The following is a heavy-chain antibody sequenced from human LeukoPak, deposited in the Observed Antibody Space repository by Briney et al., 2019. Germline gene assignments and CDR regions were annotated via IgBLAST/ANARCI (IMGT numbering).Heavy chain of an antibody. CDR3: VRSYCHAMDV. Sequence: SETLSLTCTVSGGSVTSYYWNWIRQPPGRGLEWIGYIYYSGNTNSNPSLKSRVTMSIDTSKNQFSLKLSSVTAADTAVYYCVRSYCHAMDVWGQGTTVTVSS. V-gene: IGHV4-59*02. J-gene: IGHJ6*02. CDR2: IYYSGNT. CDR1: GGSVTSYY.